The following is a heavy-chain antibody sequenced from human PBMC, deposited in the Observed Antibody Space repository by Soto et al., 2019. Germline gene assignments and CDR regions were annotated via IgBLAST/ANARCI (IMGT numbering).Heavy chain of an antibody. CDR1: GGSISTYY. J-gene: IGHJ3*02. V-gene: IGHV4-4*07. Sequence: QVQLQESGPGLVKPSETLSLTCTVSGGSISTYYWNWIRQSAGKVLEWIGRVYVIGSTNYHPSLKSRVGMSLDTSNNQFSLKVTSVTAADTAVYYCARGGRDGFDIWGQGTMVTVSS. CDR3: ARGGRDGFDI. CDR2: VYVIGST.